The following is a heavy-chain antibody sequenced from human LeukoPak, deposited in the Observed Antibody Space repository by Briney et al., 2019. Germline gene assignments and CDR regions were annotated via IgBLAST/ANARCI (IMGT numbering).Heavy chain of an antibody. CDR1: GFTFRSNG. V-gene: IGHV3-30*18. J-gene: IGHJ3*02. CDR3: AKEGLDGSGSYWGVAAFDI. CDR2: ISYDGSNK. D-gene: IGHD3-10*01. Sequence: PGRSLRLSCAASGFTFRSNGMHWVRQAPGKGLEWVAVISYDGSNKYYADSVKGRFTISRDNSKNTLCLQMNSLRAEDTAVYYCAKEGLDGSGSYWGVAAFDIWGQGTMVTVSS.